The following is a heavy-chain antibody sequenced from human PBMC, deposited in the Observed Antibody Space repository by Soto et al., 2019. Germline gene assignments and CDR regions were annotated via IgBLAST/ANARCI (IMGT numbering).Heavy chain of an antibody. J-gene: IGHJ5*02. CDR2: IKTDGSEK. D-gene: IGHD3-9*01. Sequence: GGSLRLSCAASGFTFSSYWMSWVRQAPGKGLEWVANIKTDGSEKYYVDSVKGRFTISRDNAKNSLDLQMNSLRAEDTAVYYCARALTGHANWFGPWGQGTLVTVSS. V-gene: IGHV3-7*01. CDR1: GFTFSSYW. CDR3: ARALTGHANWFGP.